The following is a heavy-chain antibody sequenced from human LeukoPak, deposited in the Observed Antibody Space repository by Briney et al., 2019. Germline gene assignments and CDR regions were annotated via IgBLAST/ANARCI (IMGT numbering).Heavy chain of an antibody. CDR2: TSGSGGST. J-gene: IGHJ4*02. CDR1: GFTFSSYA. Sequence: PGGSLRLSCAASGFTFSSYAMSWVRQAPGKGLEWVSATSGSGGSTYYADSVKGRFTISRDNSKNTLYLQMNSLRAEDTAVYYCAKDKSGSSWPFDYWGQGTLVTVSS. V-gene: IGHV3-23*01. CDR3: AKDKSGSSWPFDY. D-gene: IGHD6-13*01.